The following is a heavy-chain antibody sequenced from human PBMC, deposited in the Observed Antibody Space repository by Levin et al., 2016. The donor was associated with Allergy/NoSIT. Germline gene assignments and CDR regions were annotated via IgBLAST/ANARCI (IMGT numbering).Heavy chain of an antibody. V-gene: IGHV4-61*01. CDR2: VHYSGST. CDR1: GGSVSGDSHY. D-gene: IGHD3-10*01. Sequence: SETLSLTCTMSGGSVSGDSHYWSWIRQPPGKGLEWIGFVHYSGSTNHKASLKSRVTSSIDTSKNQFSLRLSSVTAADTAVYYCARSVGGATFDVWGRGTMVTVSS. J-gene: IGHJ3*01. CDR3: ARSVGGATFDV.